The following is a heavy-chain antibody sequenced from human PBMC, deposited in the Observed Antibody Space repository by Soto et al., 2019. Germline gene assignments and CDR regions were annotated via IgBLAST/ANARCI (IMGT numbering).Heavy chain of an antibody. CDR3: ARDGWELDAFDI. V-gene: IGHV3-30-3*01. CDR2: ISYDGSNK. Sequence: QVQLVESGGGVVQPGRSLRLSCAASGFTFSSYAMHWVRHAPGKGLEWVAVISYDGSNKYYADSVTGRFTISRDNSKNTLYLKMNSLRAEDTAVYYCARDGWELDAFDIWGQGTMVTVSS. J-gene: IGHJ3*02. D-gene: IGHD1-26*01. CDR1: GFTFSSYA.